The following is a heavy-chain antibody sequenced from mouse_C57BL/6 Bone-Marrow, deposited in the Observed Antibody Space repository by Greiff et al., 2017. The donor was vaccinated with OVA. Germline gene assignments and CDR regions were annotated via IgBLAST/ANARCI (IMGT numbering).Heavy chain of an antibody. V-gene: IGHV1-52*01. J-gene: IGHJ1*03. CDR1: GYTFTSYW. D-gene: IGHD2-4*01. CDR2: IDPSDSET. Sequence: QVQLQQPGAELVRPGSSVKLSCKASGYTFTSYWMHWVKQRPIQGLEWIGNIDPSDSETHYNQKFKDKATLTVDKSSSTAYMQLSSLTSEDSAVYYCARGDYTTYFDVWGTGTTVTVSS. CDR3: ARGDYTTYFDV.